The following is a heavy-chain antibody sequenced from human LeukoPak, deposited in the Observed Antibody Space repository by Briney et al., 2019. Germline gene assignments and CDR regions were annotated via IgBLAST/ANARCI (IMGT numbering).Heavy chain of an antibody. D-gene: IGHD3-22*01. V-gene: IGHV3-7*01. CDR1: GFTFSSYW. CDR3: ARERGYYYDSSGYQDV. J-gene: IGHJ6*02. CDR2: IKQDGSEK. Sequence: GGSLRLSCAASGFTFSSYWMSWVRQAPGKGLEWVANIKQDGSEKYYVDSVKGRFTISRDNAKNSLYLQMNSLRAEDTAVYYCARERGYYYDSSGYQDVWGQGTTVTVSS.